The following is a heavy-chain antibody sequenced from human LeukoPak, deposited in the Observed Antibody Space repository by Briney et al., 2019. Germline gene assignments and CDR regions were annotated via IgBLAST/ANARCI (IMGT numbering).Heavy chain of an antibody. V-gene: IGHV4-59*08. Sequence: SETLSLTRTVSGDSISSYYWSWIQQPPGKGLEWIGYIGSTNYNPSLKSRVTISVDTSKNQFSLKLSSVTAADTAVYYCARHGGNEYGGNYNWFDPWGQGTLVTVSS. CDR1: GDSISSYY. CDR3: ARHGGNEYGGNYNWFDP. D-gene: IGHD4-23*01. J-gene: IGHJ5*02. CDR2: IGST.